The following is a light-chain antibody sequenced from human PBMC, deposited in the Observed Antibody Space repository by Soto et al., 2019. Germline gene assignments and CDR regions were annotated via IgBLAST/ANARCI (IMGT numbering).Light chain of an antibody. J-gene: IGKJ1*01. CDR3: HPYYSYSRT. CDR2: KAS. CDR1: QGISPW. V-gene: IGKV1-5*03. Sequence: DIQMTQSPSTLSASVGDRVTITCRASQGISPWLAWYQQKPGKAPTLLIYKASSLESGVPSRFSGSGSGTEFTLTSSNLQPDELAAYYSHPYYSYSRTFGQGTKVEIK.